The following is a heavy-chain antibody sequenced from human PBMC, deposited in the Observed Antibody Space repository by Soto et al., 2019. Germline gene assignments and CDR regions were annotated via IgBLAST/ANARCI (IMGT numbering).Heavy chain of an antibody. Sequence: GASVKVSCKVSGYTLTELSMHWVRQAPGKGLEWMGGFDPEDGETIYAQKFQGRVTMTEDTSTDTAYMELSSLRSEDTAVYYCARGGIEIAKNQLPGDWFDPWGQGTLVTVSS. J-gene: IGHJ5*02. CDR1: GYTLTELS. CDR2: FDPEDGET. D-gene: IGHD2-2*01. CDR3: ARGGIEIAKNQLPGDWFDP. V-gene: IGHV1-24*01.